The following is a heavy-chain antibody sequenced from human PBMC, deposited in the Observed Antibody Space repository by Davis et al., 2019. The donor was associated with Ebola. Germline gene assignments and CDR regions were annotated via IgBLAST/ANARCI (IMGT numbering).Heavy chain of an antibody. CDR2: IKTKTDDGTA. J-gene: IGHJ4*02. Sequence: ETLSLTCAVYGGSFSDYYMSWIRQAPGKGLEWVGRIKTKTDDGTADYAASVKGRFTISRDDSKNTLYLQMNGLQTEDTAVYYCTTMRATVTTDYWGQGALVTVSS. D-gene: IGHD4-11*01. V-gene: IGHV3-15*01. CDR1: GGSFSDYY. CDR3: TTMRATVTTDY.